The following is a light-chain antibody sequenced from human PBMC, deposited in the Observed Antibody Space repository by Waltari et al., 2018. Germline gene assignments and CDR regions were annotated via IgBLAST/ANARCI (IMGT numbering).Light chain of an antibody. V-gene: IGLV2-14*03. CDR1: SSDAGGHNY. J-gene: IGLJ3*02. CDR3: SSYTDISTWV. Sequence: QSALTQPASVSGSPGQSITMSCTGTSSDAGGHNYVSWYQQHPGRATKLLIYDVSSRPSGVSNRFSASKSGNTASLTISGLQAEDEATYYCSSYTDISTWVFGGGTKLTVL. CDR2: DVS.